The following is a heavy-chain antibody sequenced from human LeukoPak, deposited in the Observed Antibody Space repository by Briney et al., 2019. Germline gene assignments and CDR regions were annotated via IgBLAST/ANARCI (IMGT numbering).Heavy chain of an antibody. D-gene: IGHD1-1*01. CDR2: IKQDGSEK. V-gene: IGHV3-7*01. CDR3: ATERRGTTGY. Sequence: PGGSLRLSCAASGFTFSRYWVSWVRQAPGKGREWVANIKQDGSEKYYVDSVKGRFTISRDNAKNSLYLQMNSLRAEDTAVYYCATERRGTTGYWGQGTLVTVSS. CDR1: GFTFSRYW. J-gene: IGHJ4*02.